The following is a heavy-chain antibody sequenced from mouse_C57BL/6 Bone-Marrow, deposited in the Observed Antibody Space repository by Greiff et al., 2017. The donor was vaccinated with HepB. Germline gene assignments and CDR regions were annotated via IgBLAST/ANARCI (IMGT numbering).Heavy chain of an antibody. CDR2: ISYDGSN. V-gene: IGHV3-6*01. CDR1: GYSITSGYY. D-gene: IGHD2-4*01. CDR3: ARGRLRLMDY. Sequence: EVKLQESGPGLVKPSQSLSLTCSVTGYSITSGYYWNWIRQFPGNKLEWMGYISYDGSNNYNPSLKNRISITRDTSKNQFFLKLNAVTTEDTATYYCARGRLRLMDYWGQGTSVTVSS. J-gene: IGHJ4*01.